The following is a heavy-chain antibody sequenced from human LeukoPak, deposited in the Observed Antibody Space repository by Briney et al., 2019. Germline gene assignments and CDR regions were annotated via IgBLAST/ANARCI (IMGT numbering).Heavy chain of an antibody. J-gene: IGHJ4*02. CDR3: VKESPYDHNGPRKYYFDY. CDR1: GFTFDDYA. CDR2: IRPTSDTT. D-gene: IGHD2-8*01. V-gene: IGHV3-23*01. Sequence: GGSLRLSCAASGFTFDDYAMHWVRQAPGKGPEWVSAIRPTSDTTYYADSVKGRFTISRDNSKNTLFLQMSSLRAEDTALYYCVKESPYDHNGPRKYYFDYWGQGTLITVSS.